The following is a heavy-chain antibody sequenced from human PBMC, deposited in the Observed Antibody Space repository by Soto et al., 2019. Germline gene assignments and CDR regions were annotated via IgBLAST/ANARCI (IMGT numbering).Heavy chain of an antibody. D-gene: IGHD3-10*01. CDR2: IYNSGST. CDR1: GGSISTGGYY. V-gene: IGHV4-31*01. Sequence: QVQLQESGPGLVKPSQTLSLTCNVSGGSISTGGYYWSWIRQHPGKGLEWIGYIYNSGSTYYNPSLKSPVTISTDTSKNQFSLKLSSVTAADTAVYYCVRFHIYGSGSYVDFWGQGTLVTVSS. J-gene: IGHJ4*02. CDR3: VRFHIYGSGSYVDF.